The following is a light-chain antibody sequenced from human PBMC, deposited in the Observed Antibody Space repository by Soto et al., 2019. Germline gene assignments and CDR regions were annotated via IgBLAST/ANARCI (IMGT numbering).Light chain of an antibody. Sequence: SVLTQPASVSGSPGQSITISCTGTSSDVGGFNYVSWYQQHPGKAPKLLIFDAYSRPSGISNRFSGSKSGNTASLTISGLQAEDEADYYCSSYTTSSSYVFGAGTKVTVL. CDR3: SSYTTSSSYV. V-gene: IGLV2-14*01. J-gene: IGLJ1*01. CDR1: SSDVGGFNY. CDR2: DAY.